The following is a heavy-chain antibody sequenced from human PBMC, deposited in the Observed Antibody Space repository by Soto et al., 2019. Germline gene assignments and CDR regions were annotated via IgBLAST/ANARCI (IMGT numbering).Heavy chain of an antibody. CDR2: INPNSGGT. J-gene: IGHJ6*02. CDR3: ARGMVKYCSSTSCYSGMDV. Sequence: GASVKVSCKASGYTFTGYYMHWVRQAPGQGLEWMGWINPNSGGTNYAQKFQGRVTMTRDTSISTAYMELSRLRSDDTAVYYCARGMVKYCSSTSCYSGMDVWGQGTTVTVS. V-gene: IGHV1-2*02. CDR1: GYTFTGYY. D-gene: IGHD2-2*01.